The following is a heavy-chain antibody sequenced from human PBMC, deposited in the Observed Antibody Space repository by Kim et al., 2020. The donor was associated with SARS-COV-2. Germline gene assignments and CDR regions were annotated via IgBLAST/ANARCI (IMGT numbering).Heavy chain of an antibody. CDR3: AKDQSIAVAGIVPGGYDYYVMDG. CDR1: GFTITSYA. D-gene: IGHD6-19*01. Sequence: GGSLTLSCAVSGFTITSYAMSWVRQAPGKGLEWVSAICGSGGSTYYADSVKGRFTISRDTSKNPLYLKMNRLRAEDTAVYYCAKDQSIAVAGIVPGGYDYYVMDGGGEGPTVTVSS. J-gene: IGHJ6*02. V-gene: IGHV3-23*01. CDR2: ICGSGGST.